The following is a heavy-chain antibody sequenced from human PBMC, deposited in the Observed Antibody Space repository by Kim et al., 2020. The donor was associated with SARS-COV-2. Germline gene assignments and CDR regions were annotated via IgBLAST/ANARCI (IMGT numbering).Heavy chain of an antibody. D-gene: IGHD3-9*01. CDR1: GDSISSYY. Sequence: SETLSLTCSVSGDSISSYYWSWIRQPPGKGLEWIGYIYYSGATSYNPSLRSRVTISVDTSKNHFSLKLNSVTVADTAVYYCARHQRMRYFDWRMDVWGRGTTVTVSS. V-gene: IGHV4-59*01. CDR2: IYYSGAT. CDR3: ARHQRMRYFDWRMDV. J-gene: IGHJ6*02.